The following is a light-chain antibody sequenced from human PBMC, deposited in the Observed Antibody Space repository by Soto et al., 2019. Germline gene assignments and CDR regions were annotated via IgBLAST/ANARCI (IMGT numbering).Light chain of an antibody. CDR2: DAS. Sequence: AIQLTQSPSSLSASVGDRVSITCRASQGISSALAWYQHKPGKAPKILIYDASSLQSGVPSRFSGSESGTECTLTISSLQPEDFATYYCQQLKTYPVNFGQGTRLAIK. CDR1: QGISSA. CDR3: QQLKTYPVN. J-gene: IGKJ5*01. V-gene: IGKV1-13*02.